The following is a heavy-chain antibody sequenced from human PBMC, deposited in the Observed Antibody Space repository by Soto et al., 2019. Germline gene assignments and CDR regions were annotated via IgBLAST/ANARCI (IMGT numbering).Heavy chain of an antibody. D-gene: IGHD3-22*01. J-gene: IGHJ6*02. Sequence: EVQLVESGGGLVQPGGSLRLSCAASGFTFSDHYMDWVRQAPGKGLEWVGRTRNKANSYTTEYAASVKGRFTISRDDSKNSLYLQMNSLKTEDTAVYYCARGPTYYYDSSGYRSYYYYYGMDVWGQGTTVTVSS. CDR3: ARGPTYYYDSSGYRSYYYYYGMDV. CDR1: GFTFSDHY. CDR2: TRNKANSYTT. V-gene: IGHV3-72*01.